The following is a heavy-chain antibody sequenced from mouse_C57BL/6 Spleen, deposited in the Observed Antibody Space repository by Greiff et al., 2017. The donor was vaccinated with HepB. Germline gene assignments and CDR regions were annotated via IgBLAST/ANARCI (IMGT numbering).Heavy chain of an antibody. CDR2: IDPEDGDT. J-gene: IGHJ1*03. Sequence: VQLQQSGAELVRPGASVKLSCTASGFNIKDYYMHWVKQRPEQGLEWIGRIDPEDGDTEYAPKFQGKATMTADPSSNTAYLQLSSLTSEDTAVYYCTTGYVSSYGYFDVWGTGTTVTVSS. V-gene: IGHV14-1*01. CDR3: TTGYVSSYGYFDV. D-gene: IGHD1-1*01. CDR1: GFNIKDYY.